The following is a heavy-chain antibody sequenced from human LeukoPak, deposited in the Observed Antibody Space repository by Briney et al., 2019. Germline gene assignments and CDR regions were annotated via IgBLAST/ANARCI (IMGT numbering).Heavy chain of an antibody. J-gene: IGHJ1*01. Sequence: GGSLRLSCAASGFTFSSYSMNWVRQAPGKGLEWVSSISSSSSYIYYADSVEGRFTISRDNAKNSLYLQMNSLRAEDTAVYYCARVTGTKGGYLQHWGQAPWSPSPQ. CDR2: ISSSSSYI. CDR3: ARVTGTKGGYLQH. V-gene: IGHV3-21*01. D-gene: IGHD1-20*01. CDR1: GFTFSSYS.